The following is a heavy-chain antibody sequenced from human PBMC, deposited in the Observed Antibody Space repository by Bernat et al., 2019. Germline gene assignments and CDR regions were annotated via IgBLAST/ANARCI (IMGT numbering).Heavy chain of an antibody. CDR3: ARDGSIAVRGGMDV. Sequence: QVQLVESGGGVVQPGRSLRLSCAASGFTFSSYGMHWVRQAPGKGLEWVAVIWYDGSNKYYADSVKGRFTISRDNSKNTLYLQMNSLRAEDTAVYYCARDGSIAVRGGMDVWGQGTTVTVSS. CDR1: GFTFSSYG. J-gene: IGHJ6*02. CDR2: IWYDGSNK. V-gene: IGHV3-33*01. D-gene: IGHD6-6*01.